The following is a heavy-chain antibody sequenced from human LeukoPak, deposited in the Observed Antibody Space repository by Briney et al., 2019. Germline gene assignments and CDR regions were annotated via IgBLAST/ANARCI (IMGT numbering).Heavy chain of an antibody. J-gene: IGHJ4*02. V-gene: IGHV3-23*01. CDR3: ARDRVTMVRGVNYYFDY. D-gene: IGHD3-10*01. Sequence: GGSLRLSCAASGFTFSSFAMSWVRQAPGKGLEWVSTISTSGSTTYYADSVKGRFTISRDNSNNTLYLQLNSLRAEDTAVYYCARDRVTMVRGVNYYFDYWGQGTLVTVSS. CDR2: ISTSGSTT. CDR1: GFTFSSFA.